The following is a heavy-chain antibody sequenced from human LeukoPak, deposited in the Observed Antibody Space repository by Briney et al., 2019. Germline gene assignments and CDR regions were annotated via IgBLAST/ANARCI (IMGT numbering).Heavy chain of an antibody. CDR2: IRFDGSNK. D-gene: IGHD5-12*01. CDR1: GFIFSSYG. J-gene: IGHJ5*02. Sequence: PGGSLRLSCAASGFIFSSYGMHWVRQAPGKGLEWVAFIRFDGSNKYYADSVKGRFTISRDNSKNTLFLQMNSLRAEDTAVYYCARDGDIAINWFDPWGQGTLVTVSS. CDR3: ARDGDIAINWFDP. V-gene: IGHV3-30*02.